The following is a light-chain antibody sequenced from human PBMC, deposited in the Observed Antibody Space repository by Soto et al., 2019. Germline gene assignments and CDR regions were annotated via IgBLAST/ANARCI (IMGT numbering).Light chain of an antibody. Sequence: DVVMTQSPLSLPVTLGQPASISCRSSRGLVYSDGNTYLSWFQQRPGQSPRRLIYRVSNRDSGVPDRFSGSGSGTDVTLTISRVEAEDVGVYYCLQDIHIPYTFGQGPRLEIK. CDR1: RGLVYSDGNTY. CDR3: LQDIHIPYT. CDR2: RVS. J-gene: IGKJ2*01. V-gene: IGKV2-30*01.